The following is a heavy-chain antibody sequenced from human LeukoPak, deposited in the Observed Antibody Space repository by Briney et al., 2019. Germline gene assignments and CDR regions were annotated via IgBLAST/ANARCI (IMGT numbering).Heavy chain of an antibody. V-gene: IGHV3-21*01. Sequence: GSLRLSCAASGFTFSSYSMNWVRQAPGKGLEWVSSISSSSSYIYYADSVKGRFTISRDNAKNSLYLQMNSLRAEDTAVYYCARDPVRYDSSGYFDYWGQGTLVTVSS. CDR2: ISSSSSYI. CDR3: ARDPVRYDSSGYFDY. CDR1: GFTFSSYS. D-gene: IGHD3-22*01. J-gene: IGHJ4*02.